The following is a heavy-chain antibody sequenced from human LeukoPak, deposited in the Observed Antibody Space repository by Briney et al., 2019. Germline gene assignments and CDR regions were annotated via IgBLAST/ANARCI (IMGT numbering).Heavy chain of an antibody. V-gene: IGHV3-30*18. D-gene: IGHD3-16*01. CDR2: ITYDGSNK. Sequence: PGRSLRLSCAASGXTFSSYGMHWVRQTPGKGLEWVAVITYDGSNKYYADSVKGRFTISRDNSKNTLYLQMNSLRTEDTAVYYCAKWGGDIWGQGTMVTVSS. CDR3: AKWGGDI. CDR1: GXTFSSYG. J-gene: IGHJ3*02.